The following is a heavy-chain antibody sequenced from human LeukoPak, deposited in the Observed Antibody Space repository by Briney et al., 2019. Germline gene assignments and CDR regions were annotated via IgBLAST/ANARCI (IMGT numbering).Heavy chain of an antibody. J-gene: IGHJ4*02. Sequence: ASVKVSCRAPGYTFTSYGISWVRQAPGQGLEWMGWISAYNGNTNYAQKLQGRVTMTTDTSTSTAYMELRSLRSDDTAVYYCARGIGSYYEYYFDYWGQGTLVTVSS. CDR3: ARGIGSYYEYYFDY. CDR2: ISAYNGNT. V-gene: IGHV1-18*01. D-gene: IGHD1-26*01. CDR1: GYTFTSYG.